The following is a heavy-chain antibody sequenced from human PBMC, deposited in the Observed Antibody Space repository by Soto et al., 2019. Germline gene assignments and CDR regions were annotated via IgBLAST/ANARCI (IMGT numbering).Heavy chain of an antibody. CDR2: ISGSGGST. J-gene: IGHJ4*02. CDR1: GFTFSSYA. Sequence: GGSLRLSCAASGFTFSSYAMSWVRQAPGKGLEWVSAISGSGGSTYYADSVKGRFTISRDNSKNTLYLQMNSLRAEDTAVYYCTMNEYYYGSGSYQYWGQGTLVTVSS. CDR3: TMNEYYYGSGSYQY. D-gene: IGHD3-10*01. V-gene: IGHV3-23*01.